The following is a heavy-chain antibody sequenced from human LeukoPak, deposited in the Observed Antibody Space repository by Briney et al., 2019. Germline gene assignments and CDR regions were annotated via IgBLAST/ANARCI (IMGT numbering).Heavy chain of an antibody. CDR3: ARRTTVTPNWFDP. V-gene: IGHV4-59*08. J-gene: IGHJ5*02. Sequence: SETLSLTCSVTGRPISSYQWSWIRQPRGKGLEWIGYIYYIGSTNYNPSLKSRVTISLDTPKNQFSPNLSSVTDADTAVYYCARRTTVTPNWFDPWGQGTLVTVSS. CDR2: IYYIGST. D-gene: IGHD4-17*01. CDR1: GRPISSYQ.